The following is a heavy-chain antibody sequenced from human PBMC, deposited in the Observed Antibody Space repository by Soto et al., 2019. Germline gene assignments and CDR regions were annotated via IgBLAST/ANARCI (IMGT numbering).Heavy chain of an antibody. Sequence: ASVKVSCKASGYTFTSYGIIWVRQAPGQGFEWMGWISAYNGNTNYAQKLQGRVTMTTDTSTSTAYMELRSLRSDDTAVYYCARCLAAVAGASYYGMDVWGQGTTVTVSS. V-gene: IGHV1-18*01. D-gene: IGHD6-19*01. CDR2: ISAYNGNT. J-gene: IGHJ6*02. CDR1: GYTFTSYG. CDR3: ARCLAAVAGASYYGMDV.